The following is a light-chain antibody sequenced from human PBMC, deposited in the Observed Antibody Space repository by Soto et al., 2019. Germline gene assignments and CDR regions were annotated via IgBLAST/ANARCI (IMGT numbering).Light chain of an antibody. J-gene: IGLJ2*01. Sequence: QSALTQPASVSGSPGQSITISCTGTSSDVGGYKYVSWYQQHPDKAPKFIIFEVSNRPSGISSRFSGSKSGNTASLTISGLQAEDEAEYYCASYTSSSTSVIFGRGTKVTVL. CDR1: SSDVGGYKY. CDR2: EVS. V-gene: IGLV2-14*01. CDR3: ASYTSSSTSVI.